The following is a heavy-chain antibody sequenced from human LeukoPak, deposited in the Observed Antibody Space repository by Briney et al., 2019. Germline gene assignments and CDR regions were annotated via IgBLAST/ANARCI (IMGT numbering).Heavy chain of an antibody. Sequence: PSETLSLTCTVSGGSISSYYWSWIRQPPGKGLEWIGYIYYSGSTNYNPSLKSRVTISVDTSKNQFSLKLSSVTAADTAVYYCARYSSRSFYFDYWGQGTLVTVSS. CDR2: IYYSGST. J-gene: IGHJ4*02. CDR1: GGSISSYY. V-gene: IGHV4-59*01. CDR3: ARYSSRSFYFDY. D-gene: IGHD6-19*01.